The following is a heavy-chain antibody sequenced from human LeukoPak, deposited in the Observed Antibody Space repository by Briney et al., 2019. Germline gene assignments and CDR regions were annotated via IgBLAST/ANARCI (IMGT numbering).Heavy chain of an antibody. D-gene: IGHD4-17*01. CDR3: VRAGDYGDYVGWFDP. J-gene: IGHJ5*02. V-gene: IGHV4-59*12. CDR1: GGSISSYY. CDR2: IYYSGST. Sequence: SETLSLTCTVSGGSISSYYWSWIRQPPGKGLEWIGYIYYSGSTNYNPSPKSRVTISVDTSKNQFSLKLSSVTAADTAVYYCVRAGDYGDYVGWFDPWGQGTLVTVSS.